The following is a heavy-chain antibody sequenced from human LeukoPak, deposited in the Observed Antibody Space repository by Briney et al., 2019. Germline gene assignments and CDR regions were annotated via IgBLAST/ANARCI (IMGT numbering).Heavy chain of an antibody. D-gene: IGHD3-3*01. J-gene: IGHJ5*01. CDR2: IHHSGRT. CDR1: RGSFSNYD. V-gene: IGHV4-34*01. CDR3: ARGRSRVTIFGVALNWLDS. Sequence: PSETLSLTCAVYRGSFSNYDWTWIRQPPGKGLEWIGEIHHSGRTNYNPPLKSRITISADTSKKQFSLRLSSVTAADTAVYYCARGRSRVTIFGVALNWLDSWGQGNLVTVSS.